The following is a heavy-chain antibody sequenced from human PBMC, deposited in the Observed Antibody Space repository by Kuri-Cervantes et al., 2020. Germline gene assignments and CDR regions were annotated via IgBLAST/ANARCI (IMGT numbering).Heavy chain of an antibody. D-gene: IGHD3-16*01. J-gene: IGHJ4*02. V-gene: IGHV3-21*01. Sequence: ETLSLTCAASGFTFSSYSMNWVRQAPGKGLEWVSSISSSSSYIYYADSVKGRFTISRDNAKNSLYLQMNSLRAKDTAVYYCARLPDLGGSLGYWGQGTLVTVSS. CDR1: GFTFSSYS. CDR3: ARLPDLGGSLGY. CDR2: ISSSSSYI.